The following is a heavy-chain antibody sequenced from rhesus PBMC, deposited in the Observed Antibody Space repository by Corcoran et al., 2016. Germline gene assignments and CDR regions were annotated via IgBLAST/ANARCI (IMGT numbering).Heavy chain of an antibody. CDR3: ARREVDNSLDV. V-gene: IGHV4S18*01. CDR1: GGSISSSYW. Sequence: QVQLQESGPGLVKPSETLSLTCAVSGGSISSSYWWSWIRKSPGKGLEWVGYVYGGSASTSSNPSPKSRVTMSTDTSKNQFSLELSSVTAADTAVYYCARREVDNSLDVWGRGVLVTVSS. D-gene: IGHD2-39*01. J-gene: IGHJ5-2*02. CDR2: VYGGSAST.